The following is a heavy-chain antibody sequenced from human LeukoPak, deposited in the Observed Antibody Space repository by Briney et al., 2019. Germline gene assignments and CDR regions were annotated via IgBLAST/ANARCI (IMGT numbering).Heavy chain of an antibody. Sequence: PGGSLRLSCAASGFAFSSYSMNWVRQAPGRGLEWVSSISSSSSYIYYADSVKGRFTISRDNAKNSLYLQMNSPRAEDTAVYYCAREGPYCSSTSCYPPFDYWGQGTLVTVSS. CDR2: ISSSSSYI. CDR1: GFAFSSYS. V-gene: IGHV3-21*01. J-gene: IGHJ4*02. CDR3: AREGPYCSSTSCYPPFDY. D-gene: IGHD2-2*01.